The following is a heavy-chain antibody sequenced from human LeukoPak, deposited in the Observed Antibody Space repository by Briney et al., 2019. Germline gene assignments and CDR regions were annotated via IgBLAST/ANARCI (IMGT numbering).Heavy chain of an antibody. D-gene: IGHD2-21*02. CDR3: ARSSRGDAINFDY. Sequence: GGSLRLSCAASGFTFSSYWMHWVRQAPGRGLVWVSRLNSDGSSTSYADSVKGRFTISRDNAKNTLYLQMDSLRAEDTAVYYCARSSRGDAINFDYWGQGTLVTVSS. J-gene: IGHJ4*02. CDR1: GFTFSSYW. V-gene: IGHV3-74*01. CDR2: LNSDGSST.